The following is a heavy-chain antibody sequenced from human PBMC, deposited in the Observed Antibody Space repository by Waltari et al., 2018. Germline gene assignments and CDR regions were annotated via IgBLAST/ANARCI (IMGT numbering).Heavy chain of an antibody. V-gene: IGHV4-34*01. CDR1: GGTFNDHY. CDR2: INDSGST. CDR3: ASSYYDTSGYSPFDY. J-gene: IGHJ4*02. Sequence: QVQLQQWGAGLLKPSETLSLTCAVYGGTFNDHYWNWIRQPPGKGLEWIGQINDSGSTNYTPSLRSRVTISVDTSKNQFSLNLSSVTAADTAVYYCASSYYDTSGYSPFDYWGQGTLVTVSS. D-gene: IGHD3-22*01.